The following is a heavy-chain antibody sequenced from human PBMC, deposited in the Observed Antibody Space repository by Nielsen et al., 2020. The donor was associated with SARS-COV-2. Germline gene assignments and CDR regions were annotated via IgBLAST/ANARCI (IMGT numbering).Heavy chain of an antibody. Sequence: GESLKISCAASGFTFSSYWMHWVRQAPGKGLVWVSRINSDGSSTSYADSVKGRFTISRDNAKNTLYLQMNSLRAEDTAVYYCAKDRRAAGLYWGQGTLVTVSS. CDR2: INSDGSST. CDR3: AKDRRAAGLY. V-gene: IGHV3-74*01. CDR1: GFTFSSYW. D-gene: IGHD6-13*01. J-gene: IGHJ4*02.